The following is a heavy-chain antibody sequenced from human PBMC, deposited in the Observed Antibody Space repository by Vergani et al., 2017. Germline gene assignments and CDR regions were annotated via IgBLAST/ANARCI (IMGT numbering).Heavy chain of an antibody. D-gene: IGHD3-3*01. CDR2: IIPIFGTA. J-gene: IGHJ4*02. V-gene: IGHV1-69*01. CDR3: ARGSTYYDFWSGYYTEY. CDR1: GGTFSSYA. Sequence: QVQLVQSGAEVKKPGSSVKVSCKASGGTFSSYAISWVRQAPGQGLEWMGGIIPIFGTANYAQKFQGRVTITADESTSTAYMELSSLRSEDTAVYYCARGSTYYDFWSGYYTEYWGQGTLVTVSS.